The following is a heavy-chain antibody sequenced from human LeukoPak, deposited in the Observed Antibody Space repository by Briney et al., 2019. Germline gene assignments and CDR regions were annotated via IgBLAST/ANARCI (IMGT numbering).Heavy chain of an antibody. D-gene: IGHD5-18*01. CDR2: IYYSGST. CDR3: ARAQRVYSYGYRGLGWFDP. Sequence: SETLSLTCTVSGGSISSYYWSWIRQPPGKGLEWIGYIYYSGSTNYNPSIKSRVTISVDTSKNQFSLKLSSVTAADTAVYYCARAQRVYSYGYRGLGWFDPWGQGTLVTVSS. V-gene: IGHV4-59*01. CDR1: GGSISSYY. J-gene: IGHJ5*02.